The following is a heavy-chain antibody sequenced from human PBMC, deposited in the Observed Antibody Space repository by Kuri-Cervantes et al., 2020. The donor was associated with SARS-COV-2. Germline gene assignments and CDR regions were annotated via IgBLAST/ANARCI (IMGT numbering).Heavy chain of an antibody. Sequence: GGSLRLSCAASGFTFRSSHMNWVRQAPGKGLEWISSISDWNLNIYYADSVKGRFNISRDNAKNSLFLQMNSLRVEDTAVYYCTRDRRRYSGDTSHFYMDVWGTGTTVTVSS. V-gene: IGHV3-48*01. D-gene: IGHD5-12*01. CDR1: GFTFRSSH. CDR3: TRDRRRYSGDTSHFYMDV. J-gene: IGHJ6*03. CDR2: ISDWNLNI.